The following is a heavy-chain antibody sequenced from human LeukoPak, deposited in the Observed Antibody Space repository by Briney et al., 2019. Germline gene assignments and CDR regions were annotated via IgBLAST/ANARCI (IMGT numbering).Heavy chain of an antibody. CDR3: AKDGGRYSGSLDS. D-gene: IGHD1-26*01. Sequence: GRSLRLSCAASEFIFNNYGMHWVRQAPGKGLEWVAVISYDGRNKFYANSVRDRFTISRDDSKNTLYVQMSSLRPEDTAVYYCAKDGGRYSGSLDSWGQGTLVTVSS. CDR1: EFIFNNYG. V-gene: IGHV3-30*18. J-gene: IGHJ4*02. CDR2: ISYDGRNK.